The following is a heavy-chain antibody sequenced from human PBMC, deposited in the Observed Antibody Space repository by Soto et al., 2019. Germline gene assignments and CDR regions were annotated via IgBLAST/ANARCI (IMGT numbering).Heavy chain of an antibody. CDR2: VTANGGST. CDR3: ASLGVGDWANYYYYYGMDV. V-gene: IGHV3-23*01. Sequence: EVQLLESGGGFVQPGGSLRLSCAATGFTFSVYAMTWVRQAPGKGLEWVSAVTANGGSTYSADSVKGRFTISRDNSKNTLCLQRNSLRAEDTAVDYCASLGVGDWANYYYYYGMDVWGQGTTVTVSS. D-gene: IGHD2-21*02. CDR1: GFTFSVYA. J-gene: IGHJ6*02.